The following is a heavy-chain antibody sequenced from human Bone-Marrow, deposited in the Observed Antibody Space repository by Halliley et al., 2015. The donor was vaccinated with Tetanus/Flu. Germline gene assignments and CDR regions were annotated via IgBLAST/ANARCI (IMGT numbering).Heavy chain of an antibody. Sequence: LEWMGIIHPTYSDARYSPSLEGHVTISADRSKSTTYLQWATLKASDTAMHYCARPGWELNAFNIWGQGTMVTLPS. V-gene: IGHV5-51*01. D-gene: IGHD1-26*01. CDR2: IHPTYSDA. CDR3: ARPGWELNAFNI. J-gene: IGHJ3*02.